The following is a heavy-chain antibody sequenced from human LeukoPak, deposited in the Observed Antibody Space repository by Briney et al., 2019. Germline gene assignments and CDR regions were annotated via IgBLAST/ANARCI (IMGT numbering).Heavy chain of an antibody. D-gene: IGHD3-3*01. CDR3: AKDRAYYDFWSGLPSDAFDI. V-gene: IGHV3-23*01. CDR1: GFTFSSYA. J-gene: IGHJ3*02. Sequence: GGSLRLSCAASGFTFSSYAMSWVRLAPGKGLEWVSAISGSGGSTYYADSVKGRFTISRDNSKNTLYLQMNSLRAEDTAVYYCAKDRAYYDFWSGLPSDAFDIWGQGTMVTVSS. CDR2: ISGSGGST.